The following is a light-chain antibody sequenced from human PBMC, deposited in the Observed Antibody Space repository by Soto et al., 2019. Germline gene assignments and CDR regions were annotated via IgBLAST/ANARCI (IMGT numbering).Light chain of an antibody. Sequence: DIVMSQSAATVFVAAGERATFSCRASQGVSRKLAWYQHKKGQAPRLLISGASTGDTGIPARFSGSGSGTEFTLTISSLQSEDGVIYDCQQYHTWPITFGGGTKVDIK. CDR3: QQYHTWPIT. V-gene: IGKV3-15*01. CDR1: QGVSRK. J-gene: IGKJ4*01. CDR2: GAS.